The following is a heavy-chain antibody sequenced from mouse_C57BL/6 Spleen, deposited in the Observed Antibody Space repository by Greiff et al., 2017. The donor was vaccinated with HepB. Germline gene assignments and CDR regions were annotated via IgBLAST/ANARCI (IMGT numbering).Heavy chain of an antibody. D-gene: IGHD2-5*01. CDR1: GISITTGNSR. J-gene: IGHJ2*01. CDR3: ARDSDDSNYPFDD. Sequence: EVKLQESGPGLVKPSQTVFLTCTVTGISITTGNSRWSWIRQFPGNKLEWIGYIYYSGTITDNPSLTSRTPTTRDTPKNQFFLEMSSLTEEDTATYYCARDSDDSNYPFDDWGQGTTLTVSS. V-gene: IGHV3-5*01. CDR2: IYYSGTI.